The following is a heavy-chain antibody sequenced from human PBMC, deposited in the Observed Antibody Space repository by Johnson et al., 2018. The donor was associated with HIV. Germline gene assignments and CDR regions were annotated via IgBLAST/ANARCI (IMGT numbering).Heavy chain of an antibody. CDR1: GFTFDDYA. CDR3: TTDPTSILWFREVGRDAFDI. J-gene: IGHJ3*02. CDR2: IKSKTDGETT. D-gene: IGHD3-10*01. V-gene: IGHV3-15*01. Sequence: VQLVESGGGLVQPGRSLRLSCAASGFTFDDYAMHWVRQAPGKGLEWVGRIKSKTDGETTDYAAPVKGRFTISRDDSKNTLYLQMNSLKTEDTAVYYCTTDPTSILWFREVGRDAFDIWGQGTMVTVSS.